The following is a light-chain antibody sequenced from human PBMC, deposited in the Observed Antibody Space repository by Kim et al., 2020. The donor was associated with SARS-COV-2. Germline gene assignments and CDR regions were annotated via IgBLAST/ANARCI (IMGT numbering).Light chain of an antibody. CDR1: GNTIGSYNY. Sequence: QSALTQPASVSGSPGQSITISCTGTGNTIGSYNYVSWYQQHPGKAPKLLISDVSNRPSGVSNRFSGSKSGNTASLTISGLQAVDEADYYCSSHTSSITVVFGGGTRLTVL. J-gene: IGLJ2*01. CDR3: SSHTSSITVV. V-gene: IGLV2-14*03. CDR2: DVS.